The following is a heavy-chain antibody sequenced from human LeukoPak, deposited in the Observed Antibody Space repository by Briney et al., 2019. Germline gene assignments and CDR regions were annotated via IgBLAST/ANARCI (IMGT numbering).Heavy chain of an antibody. V-gene: IGHV5-51*01. CDR1: GYSFTSYW. CDR2: IYPADSDT. CDR3: ARWDIVVVPPAMSYFHY. D-gene: IGHD2-2*01. J-gene: IGHJ4*02. Sequence: GESLKISCKGSGYSFTSYWIGWVRQMPGEGLEWMGIIYPADSDTRYSPSFQGQVTISVDKSISTAYLQWSSLKASDTAMYYCARWDIVVVPPAMSYFHYWGQGTQVTVSS.